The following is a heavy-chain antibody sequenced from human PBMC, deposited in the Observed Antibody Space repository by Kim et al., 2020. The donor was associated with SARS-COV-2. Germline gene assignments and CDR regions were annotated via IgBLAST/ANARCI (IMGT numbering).Heavy chain of an antibody. CDR1: GYTFTSYY. V-gene: IGHV1-46*01. J-gene: IGHJ4*02. CDR2: INPSGGST. D-gene: IGHD3-9*01. CDR3: ARAPAELRYFDWFYTGDKDPNNNLDY. Sequence: ASVKVSCKASGYTFTSYYMHWVRQAPGQGLEWMGIINPSGGSTSYAQKFQGRVTMTRDTSTSTVYMELSILRSEDTAVYYCARAPAELRYFDWFYTGDKDPNNNLDYWGQGTLVTVSS.